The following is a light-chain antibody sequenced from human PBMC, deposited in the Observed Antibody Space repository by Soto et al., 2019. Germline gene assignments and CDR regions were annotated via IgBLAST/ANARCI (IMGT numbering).Light chain of an antibody. CDR1: RSNIGNNY. CDR2: DSI. CDR3: ATWESSRNWV. Sequence: QSVLTQSPSVSAAPGQTVTISCSGSRSNIGNNYVSWYQLLPETAPKLLIYDSIKRPSGIPDRFSGSKSGTSATLVITGLQTGDEADYYCATWESSRNWVFGGGTQLTVL. J-gene: IGLJ7*01. V-gene: IGLV1-51*01.